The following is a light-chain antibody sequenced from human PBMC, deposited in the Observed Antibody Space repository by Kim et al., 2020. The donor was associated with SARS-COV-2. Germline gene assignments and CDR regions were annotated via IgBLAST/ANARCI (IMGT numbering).Light chain of an antibody. CDR3: SSYTSSSPGV. V-gene: IGLV2-14*03. CDR2: DVS. J-gene: IGLJ2*01. CDR1: GSDVGGYNY. Sequence: GQSITISCTGTGSDVGGYNYVSWYQQHQGKAPKLMIYDVSNRPSGVSNRFSGSKSGNTASLTISGLQAEDEADYYCSSYTSSSPGVFGGGTQLTVL.